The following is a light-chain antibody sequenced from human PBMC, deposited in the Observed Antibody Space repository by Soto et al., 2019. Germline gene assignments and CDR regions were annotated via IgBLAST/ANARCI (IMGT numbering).Light chain of an antibody. CDR1: QSVSSY. Sequence: EIVLTQSPATLSLSPGERATLSCRASQSVSSYLAWYQQKPGQAPRLLIYDASNRATGIPARFSGSGSGTDFTLTISSLEPEDFAVYFCQQRSNWSPSTFGQGTRLESK. CDR3: QQRSNWSPST. J-gene: IGKJ5*01. V-gene: IGKV3-11*01. CDR2: DAS.